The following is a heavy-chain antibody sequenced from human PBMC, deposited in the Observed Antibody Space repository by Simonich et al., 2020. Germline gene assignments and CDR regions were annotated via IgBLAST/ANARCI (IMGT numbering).Heavy chain of an antibody. V-gene: IGHV1-18*01. Sequence: QVQLVQSGAEVKKPGASVKVSCKASGYTFTSYGISWVRQAPGQGLEWMGWVSAYKGNTNDAQKLQGRVTMTTDTATSTDYMELRSLRSDDTAVYYCARSTTGTTAFDIWGQGTMVTVSS. D-gene: IGHD1-1*01. CDR1: GYTFTSYG. J-gene: IGHJ3*02. CDR3: ARSTTGTTAFDI. CDR2: VSAYKGNT.